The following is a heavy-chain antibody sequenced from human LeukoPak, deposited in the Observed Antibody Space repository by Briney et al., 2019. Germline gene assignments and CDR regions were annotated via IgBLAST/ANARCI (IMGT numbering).Heavy chain of an antibody. CDR1: GGSISSYY. CDR3: ASDLRDFWSGYQHNWFDP. CDR2: IYYSGST. J-gene: IGHJ5*02. V-gene: IGHV4-59*01. D-gene: IGHD3-3*01. Sequence: SETLSLTCTVSGGSISSYYWSWIRQPPGKGLEWIGYIYYSGSTNYNPSLKSRVTISVDTSKNQFSLKLSSVTAADTAVYYCASDLRDFWSGYQHNWFDPWGQGTLVTVSS.